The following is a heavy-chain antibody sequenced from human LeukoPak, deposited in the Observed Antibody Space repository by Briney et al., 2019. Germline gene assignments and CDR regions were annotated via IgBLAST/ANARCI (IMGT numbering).Heavy chain of an antibody. Sequence: GGSLRLSCAASGFTFSSSGMHWVRQAPGKGLDWVAVISASGGTAYFADSVKGRFTISRDNAKNSLYLQMNSLRAEDTAVYYCARKRIAARAYNWFDPWGQGTLVTVSS. D-gene: IGHD6-6*01. CDR2: ISASGGTA. CDR1: GFTFSSSG. CDR3: ARKRIAARAYNWFDP. V-gene: IGHV3-30*03. J-gene: IGHJ5*02.